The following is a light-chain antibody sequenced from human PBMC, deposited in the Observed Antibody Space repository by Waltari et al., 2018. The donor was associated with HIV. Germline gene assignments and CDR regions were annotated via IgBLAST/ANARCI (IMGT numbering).Light chain of an antibody. CDR2: RND. Sequence: QSVLTQPPSASRSPGPRVLMSCSGTNSTIGNTFVSWFQQVPGGATKLVIDRNDQRPSAVLDLVSAAKSGSSASLAITGLQSDDEAAYYCASWYDNLSHWVFGGGTKLTV. CDR3: ASWYDNLSHWV. J-gene: IGLJ3*02. CDR1: NSTIGNTF. V-gene: IGLV1-47*01.